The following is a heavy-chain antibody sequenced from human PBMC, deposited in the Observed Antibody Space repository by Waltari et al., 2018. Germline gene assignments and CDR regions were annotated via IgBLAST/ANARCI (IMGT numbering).Heavy chain of an antibody. CDR2: IYTSGST. D-gene: IGHD3-16*01. CDR3: ARFTPTQGGFDY. V-gene: IGHV4-61*09. J-gene: IGHJ4*02. Sequence: QVQLQESGPGLVKPSQTLSLTCTVSGGSISSGSYYWSWIRQPAGKGLEWIGYIYTSGSTNYNPSLKSRVTISVDTSKNQFSLKLSSVTAADTAVYYCARFTPTQGGFDYWGQGTLVTVSS. CDR1: GGSISSGSYY.